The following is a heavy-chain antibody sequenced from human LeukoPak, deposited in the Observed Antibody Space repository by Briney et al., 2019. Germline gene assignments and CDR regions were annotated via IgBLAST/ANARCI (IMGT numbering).Heavy chain of an antibody. V-gene: IGHV3-7*03. J-gene: IGHJ6*02. Sequence: PGGSLRLSCAASGFALSSHWMTWVRQVPGRGPEWVANVNRDGSETYYLDSVKGRLTISKDNAKYSLYLQMNSLRAEDTALYHCARNNGMDVWGQGTTVIASS. CDR1: GFALSSHW. CDR2: VNRDGSET. CDR3: ARNNGMDV.